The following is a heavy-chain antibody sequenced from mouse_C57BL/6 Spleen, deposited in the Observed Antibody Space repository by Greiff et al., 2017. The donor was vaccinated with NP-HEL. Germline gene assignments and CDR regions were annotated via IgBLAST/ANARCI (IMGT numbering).Heavy chain of an antibody. J-gene: IGHJ3*01. Sequence: VQLQQSGPGLVQPSQSLSITCTVSGFSLTSYGVHWVRQSPGKGLEWLGVIWSGGSTDYNAAFISRLSISKDNSKSQVFFKMNSLQADDTAIYYCARNFDYDGPPFAYWGQGTLVTVSA. V-gene: IGHV2-2*01. CDR2: IWSGGST. D-gene: IGHD2-4*01. CDR3: ARNFDYDGPPFAY. CDR1: GFSLTSYG.